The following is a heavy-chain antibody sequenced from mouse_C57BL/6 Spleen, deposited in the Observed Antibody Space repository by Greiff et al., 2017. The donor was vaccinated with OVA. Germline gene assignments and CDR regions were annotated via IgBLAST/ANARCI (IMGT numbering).Heavy chain of an antibody. Sequence: VQLQQSGTVLARPGASVKMSCKTSGYTFTSYWMHWVKQRPGQGLEWIGAIYPGNSDTSYNQKFKGKAKLTAVTSASTAYMELSSLTNEDSAVYYCTREAYYPTYFDVWGTGTTVTVSS. V-gene: IGHV1-5*01. CDR3: TREAYYPTYFDV. D-gene: IGHD1-1*01. CDR1: GYTFTSYW. J-gene: IGHJ1*03. CDR2: IYPGNSDT.